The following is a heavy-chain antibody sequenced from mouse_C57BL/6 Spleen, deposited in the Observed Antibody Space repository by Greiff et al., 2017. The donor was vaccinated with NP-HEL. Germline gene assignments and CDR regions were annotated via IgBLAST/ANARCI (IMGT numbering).Heavy chain of an antibody. Sequence: EVQRVESGTVLARPGASVKMSCKTSGYTFTSYWMHWVKQRPGQGLEWIGALYPGNGDTSYNQKFKGKAKLTAVTSASTAYMELSSLTNEDSAVYYCTRAENWDYFDYWGQGTTLTVSS. V-gene: IGHV1-5*01. CDR3: TRAENWDYFDY. CDR1: GYTFTSYW. D-gene: IGHD4-1*01. CDR2: LYPGNGDT. J-gene: IGHJ2*01.